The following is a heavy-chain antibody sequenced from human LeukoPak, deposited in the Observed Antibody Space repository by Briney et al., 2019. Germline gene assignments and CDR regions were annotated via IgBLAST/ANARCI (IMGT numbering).Heavy chain of an antibody. D-gene: IGHD6-13*01. Sequence: GGSLRLSCAASGFTFSSYAMSWVRQASGKGLEWVSTISGSGGSTYYADSVKGRFTISRDNAKNSLYLQMNSLRAEDTAVYYCARDSIAAARPFDYWGQGTLVTVSS. CDR2: ISGSGGST. V-gene: IGHV3-23*01. J-gene: IGHJ4*02. CDR1: GFTFSSYA. CDR3: ARDSIAAARPFDY.